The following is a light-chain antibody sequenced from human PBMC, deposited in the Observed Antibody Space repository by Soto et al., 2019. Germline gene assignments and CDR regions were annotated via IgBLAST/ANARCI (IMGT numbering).Light chain of an antibody. Sequence: QSALTQPASVSGSPRQSITISCTGSSXDIGAYNYVSWFQQYPGKAPKLIISEVSNRPSGVSNRFSGSKSGTAASLTISGLQTEDEADYFCFSFTTDWTHVFGTGTKVTVL. V-gene: IGLV2-14*01. J-gene: IGLJ1*01. CDR1: SXDIGAYNY. CDR2: EVS. CDR3: FSFTTDWTHV.